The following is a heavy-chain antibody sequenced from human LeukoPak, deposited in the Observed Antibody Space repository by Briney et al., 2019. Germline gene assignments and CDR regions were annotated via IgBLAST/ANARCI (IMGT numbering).Heavy chain of an antibody. CDR3: SRTTWEVFGVVILDY. J-gene: IGHJ4*02. CDR1: GGSISSYY. V-gene: IGHV4-59*01. D-gene: IGHD3-3*01. Sequence: SETLSLTCTVSGGSISSYYWSWIRQPPGKGLAWIGYIYYSGSTNYNPSLKSRVTISVDTSKNQFSLKLSSVTAADTAVYYCSRTTWEVFGVVILDYWGQGTLVTVSS. CDR2: IYYSGST.